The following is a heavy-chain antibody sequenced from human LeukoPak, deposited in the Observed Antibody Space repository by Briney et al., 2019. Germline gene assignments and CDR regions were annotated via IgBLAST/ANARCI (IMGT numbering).Heavy chain of an antibody. CDR3: ARGMGGDYGSGTFFDL. D-gene: IGHD3-10*01. Sequence: SGGSLRLSCAASEFVFSDYYMSWVRQAPGEGLEWVSYISSGGDTKYYADSVKGRFTISRDNAKNSLYLQMNNLRAEDTAVYYCARGMGGDYGSGTFFDLWGQGNMVTVSS. V-gene: IGHV3-11*01. CDR1: EFVFSDYY. CDR2: ISSGGDTK. J-gene: IGHJ4*02.